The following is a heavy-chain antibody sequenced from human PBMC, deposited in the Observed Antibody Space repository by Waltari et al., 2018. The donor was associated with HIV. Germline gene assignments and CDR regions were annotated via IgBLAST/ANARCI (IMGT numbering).Heavy chain of an antibody. Sequence: QVQLVESGGGVVHPGRSLCRSGATSGLPLSSSGLHWVRQAPGKGVEWVSVRWYYGSKKDYADSVKGRFTISRDNSKNTLYLQMNSLRIEDTAVYYCARKYSSSWGAPFDYWGQGTLVTVSS. CDR3: ARKYSSSWGAPFDY. CDR1: GLPLSSSG. CDR2: RWYYGSKK. D-gene: IGHD6-13*01. V-gene: IGHV3-33*08. J-gene: IGHJ4*02.